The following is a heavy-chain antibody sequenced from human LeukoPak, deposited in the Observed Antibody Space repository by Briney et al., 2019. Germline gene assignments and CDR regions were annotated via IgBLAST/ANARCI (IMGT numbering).Heavy chain of an antibody. CDR2: MNPNSGNT. CDR1: GYTFTSYD. V-gene: IGHV1-8*03. Sequence: ASVKVSCKASGYTFTSYDINWVRQATGQGLEWMGWMNPNSGNTGYAQKFQGRVTITRNTSISTAYMELSSLRSEDTAVYYCARESSAAGIDYWGQGTLVTVSS. D-gene: IGHD6-13*01. CDR3: ARESSAAGIDY. J-gene: IGHJ4*02.